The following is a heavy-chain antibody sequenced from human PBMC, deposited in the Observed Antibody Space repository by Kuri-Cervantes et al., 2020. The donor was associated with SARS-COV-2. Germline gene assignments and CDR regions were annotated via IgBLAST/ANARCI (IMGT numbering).Heavy chain of an antibody. CDR2: IGPSGTTK. Sequence: GGSLRLSCTASGFIFSDYYMSWIRQAPGKGLEWVSNIGPSGTTKYYADSVKGRFTISRDNSKNTLYLQMNSLRAEDTAVYYCARVVGTWGAYYFDYWGQGTLVTVSS. CDR1: GFIFSDYY. D-gene: IGHD6-19*01. CDR3: ARVVGTWGAYYFDY. J-gene: IGHJ4*02. V-gene: IGHV3-11*01.